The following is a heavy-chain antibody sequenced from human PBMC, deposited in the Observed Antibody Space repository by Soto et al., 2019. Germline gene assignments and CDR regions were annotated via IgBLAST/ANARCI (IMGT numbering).Heavy chain of an antibody. CDR2: IYYSGST. Sequence: SETLSLTCTVSGGSVSSGSYYWSWIRQPPGKGLEWIGYIYYSGSTNYNPSLKSRVTISVDTSKNQFSLKLSSVTAADTAVHYCARDGGGNSDYWGQGTMVTVYS. J-gene: IGHJ4*02. D-gene: IGHD2-15*01. CDR3: ARDGGGNSDY. V-gene: IGHV4-61*01. CDR1: GGSVSSGSYY.